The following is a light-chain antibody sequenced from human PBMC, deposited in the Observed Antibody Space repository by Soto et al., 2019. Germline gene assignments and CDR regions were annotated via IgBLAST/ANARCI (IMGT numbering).Light chain of an antibody. CDR2: ATS. Sequence: DIQVTQSPFSLSASVGDRVTITCRASQGIRNYLGWFQQKPGEAPKRLIYATSSLEGGVPSRFSGSGSGTEFTLTISSLQPEDFATYYCLQHNSYPYTFGQGTKLEIK. CDR3: LQHNSYPYT. V-gene: IGKV1-17*01. CDR1: QGIRNY. J-gene: IGKJ2*01.